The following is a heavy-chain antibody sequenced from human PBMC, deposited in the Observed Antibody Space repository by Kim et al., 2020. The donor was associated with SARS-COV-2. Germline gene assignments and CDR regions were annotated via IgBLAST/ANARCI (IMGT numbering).Heavy chain of an antibody. J-gene: IGHJ6*02. V-gene: IGHV1-46*01. CDR2: INPSGGST. CDR1: GYTFTSYY. CDR3: ASEGIAAAGPSESYYYYGMYV. D-gene: IGHD6-13*01. Sequence: ASVKVSCKASGYTFTSYYMHWVRQAPGQGLEWMGIINPSGGSTSYAQKFQGRVTMTRDTSTSTVYMELSSLRSEDTAVYYCASEGIAAAGPSESYYYYGMYVWGQGTTVTVSS.